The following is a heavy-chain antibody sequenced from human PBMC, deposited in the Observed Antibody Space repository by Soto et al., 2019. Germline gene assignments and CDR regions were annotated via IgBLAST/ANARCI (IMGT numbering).Heavy chain of an antibody. CDR1: GGSISSYY. J-gene: IGHJ4*02. D-gene: IGHD1-26*01. CDR3: ASIYSGSSHLRY. V-gene: IGHV4-59*08. CDR2: IYYSGST. Sequence: SETLSLTCTVSGGSISSYYWSWIRQPPGKGLEWIGYIYYSGSTNYNPSLKSRVTISVDTSKNQISLKLSSVTAADTAVYYCASIYSGSSHLRYWGQGTLVTVSS.